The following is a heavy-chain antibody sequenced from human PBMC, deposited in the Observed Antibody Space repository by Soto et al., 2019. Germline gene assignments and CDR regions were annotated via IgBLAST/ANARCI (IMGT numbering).Heavy chain of an antibody. CDR2: ISGSGDST. CDR1: GFTFSRNA. CDR3: ATARGDYYYYGMDV. J-gene: IGHJ6*02. V-gene: IGHV3-23*01. Sequence: EVQVLESGGGLVQPGGSLRLSCVGSGFTFSRNAISWVRQPPGKGLEWVSGISGSGDSTYYADSVKGRFTISRDNSRNTVYLQMNSLRAEDTAVYYCATARGDYYYYGMDVWGQGTTVTVSS.